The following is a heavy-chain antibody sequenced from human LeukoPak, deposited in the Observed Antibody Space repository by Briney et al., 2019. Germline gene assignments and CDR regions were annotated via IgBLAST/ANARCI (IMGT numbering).Heavy chain of an antibody. CDR2: INSDGSST. CDR1: GFTFSSYW. Sequence: GGSLRLSCAASGFTFSSYWMHWVRQAPGKGLVWVSRINSDGSSTSYADSVKGRFTISRDNSKNTLYLQMNSLRAEDTALYYCAKGSSYASGSYPEYWGQGSLVTVSS. D-gene: IGHD3-10*01. V-gene: IGHV3-74*01. J-gene: IGHJ4*02. CDR3: AKGSSYASGSYPEY.